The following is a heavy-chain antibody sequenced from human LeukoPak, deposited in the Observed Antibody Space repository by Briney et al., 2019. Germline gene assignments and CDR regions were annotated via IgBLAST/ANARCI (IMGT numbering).Heavy chain of an antibody. CDR2: MNPNSGNT. D-gene: IGHD3-10*01. Sequence: ASVKVSCKASRYTFTSYDINWVRQATGQGLEWMGWMNPNSGNTGYAQKFQGRVTMTRNTSISTACMELSSLRSEDTAVYYCARGYRGDDAFDIWGQGTMVTVSS. V-gene: IGHV1-8*01. CDR1: RYTFTSYD. CDR3: ARGYRGDDAFDI. J-gene: IGHJ3*02.